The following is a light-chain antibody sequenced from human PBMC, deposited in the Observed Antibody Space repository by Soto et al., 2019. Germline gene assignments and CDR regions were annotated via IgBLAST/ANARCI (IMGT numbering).Light chain of an antibody. CDR2: SYN. J-gene: IGLJ1*01. V-gene: IGLV1-44*01. CDR3: AACDDSLNGSV. CDR1: SSNIGGEA. Sequence: QSVLTQPPSTSGTPGQRVTISCSGSSSNIGGEAVNWYQQLPGTAPKLLIYSYNQRPSGVPDRFSGSKSGTSASLAISGLQSEDEADYICAACDDSLNGSVFGAGTKLTVL.